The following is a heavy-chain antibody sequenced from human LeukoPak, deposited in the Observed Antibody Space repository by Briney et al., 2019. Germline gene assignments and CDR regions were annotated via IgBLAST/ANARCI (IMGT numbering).Heavy chain of an antibody. D-gene: IGHD6-19*01. J-gene: IGHJ4*02. CDR3: ARGTHPYSSGWYPH. V-gene: IGHV1-18*01. Sequence: ASVKVSCKASGYTFTSYAMHWVRQAPGQRLEWMGWISAYNGNTNYAQKLQGRVTMTTDTSTSTAYMELRSLRSDDTAVYYCARGTHPYSSGWYPHWGQGTLVTVSS. CDR1: GYTFTSYA. CDR2: ISAYNGNT.